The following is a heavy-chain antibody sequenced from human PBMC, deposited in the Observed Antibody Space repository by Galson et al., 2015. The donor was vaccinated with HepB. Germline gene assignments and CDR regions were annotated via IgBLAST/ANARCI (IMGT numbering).Heavy chain of an antibody. D-gene: IGHD3-10*01. CDR2: IYSGGST. V-gene: IGHV3-53*01. CDR1: GFTVSSNY. J-gene: IGHJ3*02. CDR3: ARDRPTYGREAFDI. Sequence: SLRLSCAASGFTVSSNYMSWVRQAPGKGLEWVSVIYSGGSTYYADSVKGRFTISRDNSKNTLYLQMNSLRAEDTAVYYCARDRPTYGREAFDIWGQGTMVTVSS.